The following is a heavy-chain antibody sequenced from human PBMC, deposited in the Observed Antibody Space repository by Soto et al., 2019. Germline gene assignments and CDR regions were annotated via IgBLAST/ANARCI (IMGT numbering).Heavy chain of an antibody. CDR3: TPYAGNDRTYWFDP. CDR1: GFTFGDYA. D-gene: IGHD1-1*01. CDR2: IRSKAYGGTT. Sequence: GSLRLSCTASGFTFGDYAMSWFRQAPGKGLEWVGFIRSKAYGGTTEYAASVKGRFTISRDDSKSIAYLQMNSLKTEDTAVYYCTPYAGNDRTYWFDPWGQGTLVTVSS. J-gene: IGHJ5*02. V-gene: IGHV3-49*03.